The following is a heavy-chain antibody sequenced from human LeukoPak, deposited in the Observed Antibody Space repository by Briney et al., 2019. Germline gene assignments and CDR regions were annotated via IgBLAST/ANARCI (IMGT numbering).Heavy chain of an antibody. CDR1: GGSISSSSYY. CDR2: IYYSGST. CDR3: ARVEGSTGTTGYDY. V-gene: IGHV4-39*07. J-gene: IGHJ4*02. Sequence: SETLSLTCTVSGGSISSSSYYWGWIRQPPGKGLEWIGSIYYSGSTYYNPSLKSRVTISVDTSKNQFSLKLSSVTAADTAVYYCARVEGSTGTTGYDYWGQGTLVTVSS. D-gene: IGHD1-1*01.